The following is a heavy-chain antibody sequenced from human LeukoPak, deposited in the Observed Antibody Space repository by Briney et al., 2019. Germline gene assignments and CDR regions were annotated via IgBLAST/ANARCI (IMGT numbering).Heavy chain of an antibody. J-gene: IGHJ4*02. CDR1: GYTFTSYG. CDR2: ISAYNGNT. D-gene: IGHD6-19*01. CDR3: ARNRGLAVAGLYFDY. V-gene: IGHV1-18*01. Sequence: ASVKVSCKASGYTFTSYGISWVRQAPGQGLEWMGWISAYNGNTNYAQKLQGRVTMTTDTSTSTAYMELRSLRSDDTAVYYCARNRGLAVAGLYFDYWGQGTLVTVSS.